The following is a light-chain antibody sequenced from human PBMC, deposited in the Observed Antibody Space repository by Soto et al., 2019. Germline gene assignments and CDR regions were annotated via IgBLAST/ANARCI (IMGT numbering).Light chain of an antibody. Sequence: QSALTQPASVSGSPGQSITISCTGTSSDIGAFNFVSWYQQDPGTAPKVLIYGVTNRPSGVAYRFSGSKSGNTASLIISGLQPEDEADYYCSSFTSASTRIFGTGTKVTVL. J-gene: IGLJ1*01. CDR3: SSFTSASTRI. CDR1: SSDIGAFNF. V-gene: IGLV2-14*03. CDR2: GVT.